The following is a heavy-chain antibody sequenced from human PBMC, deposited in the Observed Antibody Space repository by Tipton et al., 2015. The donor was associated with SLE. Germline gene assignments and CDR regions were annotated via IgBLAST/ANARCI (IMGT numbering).Heavy chain of an antibody. CDR3: ARWGDRGGAED. CDR2: IYNSVNT. J-gene: IGHJ4*02. V-gene: IGHV4-59*07. CDR1: GGSISSYY. D-gene: IGHD3-16*01. Sequence: TLSLTCTVSGGSISSYYWSWIRQPPGKGLELIGYIYNSVNTNYNPSLKSRVTISVDTSKNQLSLKLTSVTAADTAVYYCARWGDRGGAEDWGQGTLVTVSS.